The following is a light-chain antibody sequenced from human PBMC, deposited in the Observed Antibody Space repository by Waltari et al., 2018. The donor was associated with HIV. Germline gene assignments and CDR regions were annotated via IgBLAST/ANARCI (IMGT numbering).Light chain of an antibody. CDR2: EVS. Sequence: QSALTQPASVSASPGQSFTIPCTGTSSHVGGYNLVSWYQQHPGKAPKLMIYEVSKRPSGVSNRFSGSKSGNTASLTISGLQAEDEADYYCCAYAGSTTYVIFGGGTKLTVL. CDR1: SSHVGGYNL. V-gene: IGLV2-23*02. J-gene: IGLJ2*01. CDR3: CAYAGSTTYVI.